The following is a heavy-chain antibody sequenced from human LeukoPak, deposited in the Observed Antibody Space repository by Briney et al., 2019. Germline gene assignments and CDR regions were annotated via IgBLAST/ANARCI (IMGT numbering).Heavy chain of an antibody. D-gene: IGHD6-6*01. CDR2: ISGDADTT. CDR1: GFTFSNYG. Sequence: PGGSLRLSCAASGFTFSNYGMSWVRQAPGKGLEWVSTISGDADTTYYAASVKGRFIISKDNSKNTLYMQMNNLRAEDTAVYYCAKDRQSTSSVSSFDYWGRGTLVTVSS. J-gene: IGHJ4*02. CDR3: AKDRQSTSSVSSFDY. V-gene: IGHV3-23*01.